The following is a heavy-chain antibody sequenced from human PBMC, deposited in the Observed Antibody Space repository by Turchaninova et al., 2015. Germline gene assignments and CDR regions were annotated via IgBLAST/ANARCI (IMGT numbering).Heavy chain of an antibody. J-gene: IGHJ4*02. CDR3: AHSANGPFDY. D-gene: IGHD4/OR15-4a*01. CDR1: GFSLSTTGMG. CDR2: IYWGDDK. Sequence: QITLKESGPTLVKPTQTLTLTCSFSGFSLSTTGMGVGWIRPPPGNALEWLAVIYWGDDKLYRPSLKSRLPLTGHTSKNQVVLTITNGDPVDTATYYCAHSANGPFDYWGQGTLVTVSS. V-gene: IGHV2-5*02.